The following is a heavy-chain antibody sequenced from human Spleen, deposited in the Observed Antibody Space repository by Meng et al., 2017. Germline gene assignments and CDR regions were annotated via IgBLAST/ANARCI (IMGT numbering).Heavy chain of an antibody. V-gene: IGHV4-39*01. CDR1: GGPISRTGTC. CDR2: QCHADDT. J-gene: IGHJ4*02. CDR3: ARHTFSGNPGGIDS. Sequence: QVQLQESGPGLLKPSQTLSLTCTVSGGPISRTGTCGGWIRQPPGKGLEWIGSQCHADDTYYNPSLMGRVTISVDTSKNQVSLKLTSVTAADTSIYYCARHTFSGNPGGIDSWGQGILVTVSS. D-gene: IGHD4-23*01.